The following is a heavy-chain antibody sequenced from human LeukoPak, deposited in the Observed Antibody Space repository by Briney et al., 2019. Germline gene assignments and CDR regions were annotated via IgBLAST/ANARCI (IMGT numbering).Heavy chain of an antibody. CDR1: GGSFSGYY. V-gene: IGHV4-34*01. CDR3: ARGSFGSPYYYDSSGYYYKY. J-gene: IGHJ4*02. Sequence: SETLSLTCAVYGGSFSGYYWSWVRQPPGKGLEWIGEINHSGSTNYNPSLKSRVTISVDTSKNQFSLKLSSATAAVTAVYYCARGSFGSPYYYDSSGYYYKYWGQGTLVTVSS. D-gene: IGHD3-22*01. CDR2: INHSGST.